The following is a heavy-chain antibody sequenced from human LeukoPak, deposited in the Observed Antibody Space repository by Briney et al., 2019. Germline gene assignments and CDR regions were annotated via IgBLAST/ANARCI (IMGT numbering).Heavy chain of an antibody. J-gene: IGHJ4*02. CDR3: VGELRYYDFWSGFQDFDY. CDR1: GFTFSSYW. V-gene: IGHV3-7*01. CDR2: IKQDGSEK. D-gene: IGHD3-3*01. Sequence: GGSLRLSCAGSGFTFSSYWMSWVRQAPGKGLEWVANIKQDGSEKYYVDSVKGRFTISRDNAKNSLYLQMNSLRAEDTAVYYCVGELRYYDFWSGFQDFDYWGQGTLVTVSS.